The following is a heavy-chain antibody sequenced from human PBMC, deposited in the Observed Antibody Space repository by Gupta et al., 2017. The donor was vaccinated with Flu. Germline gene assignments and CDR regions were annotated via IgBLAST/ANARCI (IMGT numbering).Heavy chain of an antibody. J-gene: IGHJ6*03. CDR3: ARAAARSTYFYYYMAV. D-gene: IGHD6-6*01. Sequence: APGKGLEWVANIKEDGSEEYYVDSVKGRFTISRDNAKSSLFLQMNSLRADDTAVYYCARAAARSTYFYYYMAVWGKGTTVTVS. V-gene: IGHV3-7*01. CDR2: IKEDGSEE.